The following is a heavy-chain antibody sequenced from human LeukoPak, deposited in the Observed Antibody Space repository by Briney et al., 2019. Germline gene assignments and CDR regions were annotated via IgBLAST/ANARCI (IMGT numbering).Heavy chain of an antibody. CDR3: ARDPDSSGYSMNNDY. J-gene: IGHJ4*02. D-gene: IGHD3-22*01. CDR1: GGTFSSYA. V-gene: IGHV1-69*13. Sequence: ASVKVSCKASGGTFSSYAISWVRQAPGQGLEWMGGIIPIFGTANYAQKLQGRVTITADESTSTAYMELSSLRSEDTAVYYCARDPDSSGYSMNNDYWGQGTLVTVSS. CDR2: IIPIFGTA.